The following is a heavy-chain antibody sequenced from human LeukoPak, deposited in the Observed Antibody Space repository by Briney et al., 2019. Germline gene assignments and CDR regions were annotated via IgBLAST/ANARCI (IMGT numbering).Heavy chain of an antibody. CDR2: ISGSGGST. Sequence: QPGGSLRLSCAASGFTLNNYAMSWVRQAPGKGLEWVSGISGSGGSTYYTDSVKGRFTISRDNSKNTLHLQMSSLRAEDTAVYYCAKVTGSYLPRDDAFDIWGQGTMVTVSS. CDR1: GFTLNNYA. V-gene: IGHV3-23*01. CDR3: AKVTGSYLPRDDAFDI. D-gene: IGHD1-26*01. J-gene: IGHJ3*02.